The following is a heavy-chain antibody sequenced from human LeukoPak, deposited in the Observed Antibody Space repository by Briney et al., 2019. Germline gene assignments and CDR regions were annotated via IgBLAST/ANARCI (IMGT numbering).Heavy chain of an antibody. D-gene: IGHD6-19*01. CDR1: GFTFSSYA. J-gene: IGHJ4*02. CDR2: ISGSGGST. CDR3: AKPVRSGWYPTDY. Sequence: GGSLRLSCAASGFTFSSYAMSWVRQAPGKGLEWVPAISGSGGSTYYADSVKGRFTISRDNSKNTLYLQMNSLRAEDTAVYYCAKPVRSGWYPTDYWGQGTLVTVSS. V-gene: IGHV3-23*01.